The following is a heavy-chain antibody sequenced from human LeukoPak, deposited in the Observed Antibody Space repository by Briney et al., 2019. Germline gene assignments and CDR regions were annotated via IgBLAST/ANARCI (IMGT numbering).Heavy chain of an antibody. CDR3: AKAIRLAVAGRGNAFDL. J-gene: IGHJ3*01. D-gene: IGHD6-19*01. Sequence: GGSLRLSCAASGFIFDDYAMHWVRQAPGKGLEWVSGINWNSGSIDYGDSVKGRFTITRDNAKNSLYLQMNTLRPEDTALYYCAKAIRLAVAGRGNAFDLWGQGTMVTVSS. CDR1: GFIFDDYA. CDR2: INWNSGSI. V-gene: IGHV3-9*01.